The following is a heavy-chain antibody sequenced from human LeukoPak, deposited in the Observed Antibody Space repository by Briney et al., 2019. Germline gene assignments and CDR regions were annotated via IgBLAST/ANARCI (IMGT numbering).Heavy chain of an antibody. J-gene: IGHJ6*02. CDR2: IYYSGST. Sequence: SETLSLTCNVSGGSISSYYWSWIRQPPGKGLEWIGYIYYSGSTNYNPSLKSRVTISVDTSKNQFSLKLSSVTAADTAVYYCARMYSSSWYGPFGYYYGMDVWGQGTTVTVSS. D-gene: IGHD6-13*01. CDR3: ARMYSSSWYGPFGYYYGMDV. CDR1: GGSISSYY. V-gene: IGHV4-59*01.